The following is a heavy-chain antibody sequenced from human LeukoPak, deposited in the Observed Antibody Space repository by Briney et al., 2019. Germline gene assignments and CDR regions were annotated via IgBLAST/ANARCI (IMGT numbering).Heavy chain of an antibody. J-gene: IGHJ4*02. CDR2: INPNSGGT. Sequence: ASVKVSCKASGYTFTGYYMHWVRQAPGQGLEWMGWINPNSGGTNYAQKFQGRVTMTRDTSISTAYKELSRLRSDDTAVYYCARDDSGSYYFDYWGQGTLVTVSS. V-gene: IGHV1-2*02. CDR3: ARDDSGSYYFDY. D-gene: IGHD1-26*01. CDR1: GYTFTGYY.